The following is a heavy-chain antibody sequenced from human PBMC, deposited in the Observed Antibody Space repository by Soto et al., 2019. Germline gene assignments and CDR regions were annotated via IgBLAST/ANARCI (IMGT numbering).Heavy chain of an antibody. Sequence: PSETLSLTCSFSGVTINPYYWSWIRQPPGKGLEWIGSIYYRGNTNNNPSLKSRVIISVDTSKNQFSLKLSSVTAADTAVYYCVRSNYFDYWGQGTLVTVSS. CDR3: VRSNYFDY. V-gene: IGHV4-59*01. CDR1: GVTINPYY. CDR2: IYYRGNT. J-gene: IGHJ4*02.